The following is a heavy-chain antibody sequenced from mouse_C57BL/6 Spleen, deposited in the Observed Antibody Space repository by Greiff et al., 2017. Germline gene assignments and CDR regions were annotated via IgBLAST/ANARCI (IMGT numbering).Heavy chain of an antibody. CDR3: TRRDMDY. J-gene: IGHJ4*01. V-gene: IGHV1-15*01. Sequence: QVQLQQSGAELVRPGASVTLSCKASGYTFTDYEMHWVKQTPVHGLEWIGAIDPETGGTAYNQKFQGKAILTADKSSSTAYMELRSLTSEDSAVYYCTRRDMDYWGQGTSVTVAS. CDR2: IDPETGGT. CDR1: GYTFTDYE.